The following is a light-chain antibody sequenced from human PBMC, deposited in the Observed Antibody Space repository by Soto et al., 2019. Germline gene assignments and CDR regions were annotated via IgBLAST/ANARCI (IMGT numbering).Light chain of an antibody. CDR3: CSYAGSYTLYV. V-gene: IGLV2-11*01. CDR2: DVS. J-gene: IGLJ1*01. CDR1: SSDVGGYNY. Sequence: QSVLTQPRSVSGSPGQSVTISCTGTSSDVGGYNYVSWYQQHPGTAPKLMIYDVSMRPSGVPDRFSGSKSGNTASLTIAGLQAEDEADYYCCSYAGSYTLYVFGPVTKLTVL.